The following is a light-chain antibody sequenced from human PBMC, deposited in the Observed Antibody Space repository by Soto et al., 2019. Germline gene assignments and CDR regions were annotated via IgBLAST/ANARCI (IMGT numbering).Light chain of an antibody. J-gene: IGLJ1*01. V-gene: IGLV1-51*01. CDR3: GSWDSSLSAYV. CDR1: SSNIGGNS. CDR2: DDN. Sequence: QSALTQPPSVSAAPGQKVTISCSGSSSNIGGNSVSWYQQLPGTAPKPLIYDDNKRPSGIPDRFSGSKSGTSATLGITGFQTGDEADYYCGSWDSSLSAYVFGTGTKGTVL.